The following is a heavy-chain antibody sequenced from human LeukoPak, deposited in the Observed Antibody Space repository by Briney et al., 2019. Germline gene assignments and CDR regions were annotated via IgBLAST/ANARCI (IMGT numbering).Heavy chain of an antibody. CDR1: GFTFSSYS. V-gene: IGHV3-66*01. CDR2: IYSGGST. Sequence: PGGSLRLSCAASGFTFSSYSMNWVRQAPGKGLEWVSVIYSGGSTYYADSVKGRFTISRDNSKNTLYLQMNSLRAEDTAVYYCAREENTAMVTDYGMDVWGQGTTVTVSS. J-gene: IGHJ6*02. D-gene: IGHD5-18*01. CDR3: AREENTAMVTDYGMDV.